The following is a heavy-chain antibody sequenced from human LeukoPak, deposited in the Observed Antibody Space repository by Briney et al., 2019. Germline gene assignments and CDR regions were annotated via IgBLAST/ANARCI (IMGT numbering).Heavy chain of an antibody. CDR3: ARLAGSRPPWYLDL. D-gene: IGHD6-19*01. CDR1: GFTFSSYE. CDR2: IGPSGGSI. J-gene: IGHJ2*01. Sequence: PGGSLRLSCAASGFTFSSYEMNWVRQAPGKGLEWVSSIGPSGGSIFYAASVKGRISISRDNAQNSLHLQLSSLRADDTAVYYCARLAGSRPPWYLDLWGRGTLVTVSS. V-gene: IGHV3-21*04.